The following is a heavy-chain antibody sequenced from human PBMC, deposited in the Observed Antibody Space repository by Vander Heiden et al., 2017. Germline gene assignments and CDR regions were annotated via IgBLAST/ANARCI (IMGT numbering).Heavy chain of an antibody. CDR1: GVTLNRHA. J-gene: IGHJ6*02. V-gene: IGHV3-9*01. CDR2: IFWEGGGT. Sequence: EVQLVESGGGLVQPGGSLRISGAVPGVTLNRHAINWVRQPPGKGLEWVSGIFWEGGGTGYADSVRGRFTISRDTAKRSLYLQMNSLRPDDTAVYYCTRDLSPGRADVWGQGTTVTVS. CDR3: TRDLSPGRADV.